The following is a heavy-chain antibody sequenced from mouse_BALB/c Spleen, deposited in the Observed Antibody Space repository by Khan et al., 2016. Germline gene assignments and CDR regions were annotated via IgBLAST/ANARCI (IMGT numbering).Heavy chain of an antibody. J-gene: IGHJ2*01. Sequence: EVQLQESGPDLVKPSQSLSLTRTVTGYSISSGYSWHWIRQFPGNKLEWMAYIHYSGSTNYNPSLKSRISITRDTSKNQFFLQLISVTTEDTATXYCTRGDYCGSGYWGQGTTLTVSS. D-gene: IGHD1-1*01. CDR2: IHYSGST. CDR3: TRGDYCGSGY. CDR1: GYSISSGYS. V-gene: IGHV3-1*02.